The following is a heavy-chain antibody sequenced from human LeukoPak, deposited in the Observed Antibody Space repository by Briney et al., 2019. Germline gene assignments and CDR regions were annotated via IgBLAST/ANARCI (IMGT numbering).Heavy chain of an antibody. CDR1: GDSISRGNYY. J-gene: IGHJ3*02. Sequence: SQALSLTCTVSGDSISRGNYYWSWIRQPAWKGLEWIGRTYTDGTTNYKPPHIAGATSYNPSLKSRVTISVDTSKNQFSLKLESVTASDTAVYYCAREGRYYYDSSGYDAFDIWGQGTMVTVSS. D-gene: IGHD3-22*01. V-gene: IGHV4-61*02. CDR3: AREGRYYYDSSGYDAFDI. CDR2: TYTDGTT.